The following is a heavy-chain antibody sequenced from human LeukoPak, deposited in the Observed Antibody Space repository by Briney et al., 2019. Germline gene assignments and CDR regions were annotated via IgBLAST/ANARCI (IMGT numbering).Heavy chain of an antibody. D-gene: IGHD6-19*01. Sequence: HSGGSLSLSCAASGFTFSSYAMSWVRQAPGKGLEWVSAISGSGGSTYYADSVKGRFTISRDNSKNPLYLQMNSLRAEDTAVYYCAKVPSGWFFDYWGQGTLVTVSS. CDR1: GFTFSSYA. J-gene: IGHJ4*02. V-gene: IGHV3-23*01. CDR2: ISGSGGST. CDR3: AKVPSGWFFDY.